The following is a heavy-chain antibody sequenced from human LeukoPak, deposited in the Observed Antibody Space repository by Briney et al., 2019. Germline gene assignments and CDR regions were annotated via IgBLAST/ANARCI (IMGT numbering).Heavy chain of an antibody. Sequence: SETLSLTCTVPGGSISSSSYYWGWIRQSPGKGLEWIGSIHQGGSTYDNPSLKRRATISGDTSKNQFCLKVTSVPAAASAVYYCARDETLTALFDYWGQGTLVTVSS. V-gene: IGHV4-39*07. J-gene: IGHJ4*02. CDR2: IHQGGST. CDR3: ARDETLTALFDY. CDR1: GGSISSSSYY.